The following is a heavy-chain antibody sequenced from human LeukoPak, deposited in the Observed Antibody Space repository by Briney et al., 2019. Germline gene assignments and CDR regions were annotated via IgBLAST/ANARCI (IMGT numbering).Heavy chain of an antibody. J-gene: IGHJ4*01. V-gene: IGHV1-8*01. CDR1: GYTFTNYD. CDR2: MKPNSGNT. Sequence: ASVKVSCKASGYTFTNYDINWVRQATGQGLEWMGYMKPNSGNTGYAQKFQGRVTMTRDTSISTAYMELSSLTSEDTAVYYCATELRWKDHWGXXTLVTVSS. D-gene: IGHD4-23*01. CDR3: ATELRWKDH.